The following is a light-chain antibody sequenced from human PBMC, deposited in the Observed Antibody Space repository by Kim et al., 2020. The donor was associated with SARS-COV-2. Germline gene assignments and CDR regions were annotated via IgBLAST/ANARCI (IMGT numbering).Light chain of an antibody. Sequence: LSPGERATPSCRASQSGSSSYLAWYQQKPGQAPRLLIYGASSRATGIPDRFSGSGSGTDFTLTISRLEPEDFAVYYCQQYGSSPRTFGQGTKLEI. CDR1: QSGSSSY. CDR3: QQYGSSPRT. V-gene: IGKV3-20*01. CDR2: GAS. J-gene: IGKJ2*01.